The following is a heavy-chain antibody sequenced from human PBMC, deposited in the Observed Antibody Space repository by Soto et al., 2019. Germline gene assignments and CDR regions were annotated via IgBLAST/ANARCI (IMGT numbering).Heavy chain of an antibody. V-gene: IGHV3-30*18. D-gene: IGHD6-19*01. CDR1: GFTFSSYG. J-gene: IGHJ4*02. CDR2: ISYDGSNK. CDR3: AKGGGGWLDC. Sequence: QVQLVESGGGVVQPGRSLRLSCAASGFTFSSYGMHWVRQAPGKGLEWVAVISYDGSNKYYADSVKGRFTISRDNSKNTLYLQMNSLRAEDTAVYYCAKGGGGWLDCWGQGTLVTVSS.